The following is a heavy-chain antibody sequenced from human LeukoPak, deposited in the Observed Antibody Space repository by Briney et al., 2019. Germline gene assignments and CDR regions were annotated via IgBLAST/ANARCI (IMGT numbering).Heavy chain of an antibody. V-gene: IGHV1-18*01. CDR1: GYTFTSYG. CDR2: ISAYNGNT. D-gene: IGHD3-3*01. CDR3: ARDYDFWSGYYSGGLSERDGSLRFDY. Sequence: GASVKVCCKASGYTFTSYGISWVRQAPGQGLEWMGWISAYNGNTNYAQKLQGRVTMTTDTSTSTAYMELRSLRSDDTAVYYCARDYDFWSGYYSGGLSERDGSLRFDYWGQGTLVTVSS. J-gene: IGHJ4*02.